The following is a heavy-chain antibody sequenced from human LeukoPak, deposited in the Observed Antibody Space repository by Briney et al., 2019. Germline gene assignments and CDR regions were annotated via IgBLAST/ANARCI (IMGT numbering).Heavy chain of an antibody. Sequence: PGGSLRLSCAASGFTFSSYAMHWVRQAPGKGLEWVAVISYDGSNKYYADSVKGRFTISRDNSKNTLYLQMNSLRAEDTAVYYCAKDGMAKRWYYFDYWGQGTLVTVSS. CDR2: ISYDGSNK. V-gene: IGHV3-30-3*01. CDR1: GFTFSSYA. CDR3: AKDGMAKRWYYFDY. D-gene: IGHD5-24*01. J-gene: IGHJ4*02.